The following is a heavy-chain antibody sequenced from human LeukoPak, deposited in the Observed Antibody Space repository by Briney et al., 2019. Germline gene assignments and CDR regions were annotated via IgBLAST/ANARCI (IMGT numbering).Heavy chain of an antibody. Sequence: SETLSLTCAVYGGSFSGYYWSWIRQPPGKGLEWIGEINHSGSTNYNPSLKSRVTISVDTSKNQFSLKLSSVTAADTAVYYCARERYYDSSGYPNWFDPWGQGTLVTVSS. J-gene: IGHJ5*02. CDR1: GGSFSGYY. CDR3: ARERYYDSSGYPNWFDP. D-gene: IGHD3-22*01. CDR2: INHSGST. V-gene: IGHV4-34*09.